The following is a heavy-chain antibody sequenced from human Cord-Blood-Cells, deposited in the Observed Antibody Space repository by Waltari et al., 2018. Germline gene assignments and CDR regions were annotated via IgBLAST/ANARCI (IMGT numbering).Heavy chain of an antibody. V-gene: IGHV3-7*01. J-gene: IGHJ3*02. CDR1: GFTFSSYW. Sequence: EVQLVESGGGLVQPGGSLRLSCAASGFTFSSYWMSWVRQAPGKGLEWVANIKQDGSEQYYVDSVKGRFTISRDNSKNSLYLQMNSLRAEDTAVYYCASYYDILTGYDAFDIWGQGTMVTVSS. CDR2: IKQDGSEQ. CDR3: ASYYDILTGYDAFDI. D-gene: IGHD3-9*01.